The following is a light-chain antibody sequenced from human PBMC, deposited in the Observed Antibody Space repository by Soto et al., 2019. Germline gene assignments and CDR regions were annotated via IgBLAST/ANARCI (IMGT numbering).Light chain of an antibody. V-gene: IGKV3-20*01. Sequence: EIVLTQSPGTLSLSPGEGATLSCRASQSVSRSYLAWFQQKPGQAPRLLIYDTSTRATGIPDRFSGSGSGTGFTLTISRLEPEDFAVYYCQQYGSSPWTF. CDR1: QSVSRSY. CDR2: DTS. J-gene: IGKJ1*01. CDR3: QQYGSSPWT.